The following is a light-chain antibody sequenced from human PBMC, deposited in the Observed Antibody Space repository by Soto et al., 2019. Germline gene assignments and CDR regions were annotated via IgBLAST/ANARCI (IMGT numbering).Light chain of an antibody. CDR1: QHIGSY. CDR2: AAS. V-gene: IGKV1-9*01. J-gene: IGKJ4*01. CDR3: QQLNNYPF. Sequence: DIQLTQSPSFLSASVGDRVTITCRASQHIGSYLAWYQQKPGKAPNLLIYAASTLHTGVPSRFSGSGSGTEFTLTISSLQPDDFATYYFQQLNNYPFFGGGTKVEMK.